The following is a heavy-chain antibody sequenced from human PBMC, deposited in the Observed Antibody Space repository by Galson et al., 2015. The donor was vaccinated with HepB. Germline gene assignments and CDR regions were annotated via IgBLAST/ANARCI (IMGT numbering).Heavy chain of an antibody. CDR3: ARGGITIFGVVPIQPYNWFDP. D-gene: IGHD3-3*01. J-gene: IGHJ5*02. CDR2: INPSGGST. V-gene: IGHV1-46*03. CDR1: GYTFTSYY. Sequence: SVKVSCKASGYTFTSYYMHWVRQAPGQGLEWMGIINPSGGSTSYAQKFQGRVTMTRDTSTSTVYMELSSLRSEDTAVYYCARGGITIFGVVPIQPYNWFDPWGQGTLVTVSS.